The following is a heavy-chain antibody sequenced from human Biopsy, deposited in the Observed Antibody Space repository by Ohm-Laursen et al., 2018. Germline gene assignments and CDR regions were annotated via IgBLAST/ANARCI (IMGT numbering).Heavy chain of an antibody. CDR2: ISGSGSTT. CDR3: AKDRWPHVVVVTTNFDS. J-gene: IGHJ4*02. D-gene: IGHD2-21*02. V-gene: IGHV3-23*01. Sequence: SLRLSCAASGFTFSSYVMSWVRQAPGKGLEWVSTISGSGSTTYYADSVKGRFTISRDNSKNTLYLQMNSLRAEDTAVYYCAKDRWPHVVVVTTNFDSWGQGTLDTVSS. CDR1: GFTFSSYV.